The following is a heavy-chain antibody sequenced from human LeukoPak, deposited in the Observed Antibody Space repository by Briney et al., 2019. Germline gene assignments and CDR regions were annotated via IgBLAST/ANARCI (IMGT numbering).Heavy chain of an antibody. CDR2: INSDGSST. CDR1: GFTFSSYW. V-gene: IGHV3-74*01. CDR3: ARDFPNYDILTGRGGYGMDV. Sequence: GGSLRLSCAASGFTFSSYWMHWVRQAPGNGLVWVSRINSDGSSTSYADSVKGRFTISRDNAKNTLYLQMNSLRAEDTAVYYCARDFPNYDILTGRGGYGMDVWGQGTTVTVSS. J-gene: IGHJ6*02. D-gene: IGHD3-9*01.